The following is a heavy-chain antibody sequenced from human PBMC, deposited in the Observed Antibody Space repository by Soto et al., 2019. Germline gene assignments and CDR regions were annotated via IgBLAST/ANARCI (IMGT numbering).Heavy chain of an antibody. Sequence: EVELVESGGGLVQPGGSLRLSCAASGLIVSITYMTWVRQAPGKGLEWASVISNGGDTHYADSVKGRFSLSRDISKNTLHLQMSSLRVEDTAVYDCVREPRYCSGGSCSITGDAFDIWGQGTMVTVSS. CDR2: ISNGGDT. V-gene: IGHV3-66*01. CDR3: VREPRYCSGGSCSITGDAFDI. J-gene: IGHJ3*02. D-gene: IGHD2-15*01. CDR1: GLIVSITY.